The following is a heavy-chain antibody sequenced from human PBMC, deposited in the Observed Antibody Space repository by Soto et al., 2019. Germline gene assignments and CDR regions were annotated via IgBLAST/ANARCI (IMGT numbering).Heavy chain of an antibody. CDR1: GFTFSDYY. CDR2: ISSSDSPI. V-gene: IGHV3-11*01. J-gene: IGHJ4*02. CDR3: ARGRFFTDY. D-gene: IGHD3-3*01. Sequence: PGGALRPSCAPSGFTFSDYYMTWIRQAPGKGLEWVSHISSSDSPIYYADPLKGRFTISRDNAKKSLYLQMNSLRAEDTAVYYSARGRFFTDYWGQGTLVTVSS.